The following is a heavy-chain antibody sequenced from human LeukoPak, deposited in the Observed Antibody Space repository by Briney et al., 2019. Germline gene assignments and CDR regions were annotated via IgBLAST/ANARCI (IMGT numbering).Heavy chain of an antibody. CDR1: AFIFSGHW. CDR2: INHSGST. CDR3: ARGQQWLVRYFDY. Sequence: TGGSLRLSCEGSAFIFSGHWMNWIRQPPGKGLEWIGEINHSGSTNYNPSLKSRVTISVDTSKNQFSLKLSSVTAADTAVYYCARGQQWLVRYFDYWGQGTLVTVSS. D-gene: IGHD6-19*01. J-gene: IGHJ4*02. V-gene: IGHV4-34*01.